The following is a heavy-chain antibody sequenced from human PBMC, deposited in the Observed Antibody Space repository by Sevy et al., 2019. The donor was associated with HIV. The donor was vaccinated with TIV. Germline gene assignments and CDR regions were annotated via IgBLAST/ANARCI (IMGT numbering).Heavy chain of an antibody. J-gene: IGHJ4*02. Sequence: GGSLRLSCAASGFTFSSYGMHWVRQAPGKGLEWVAVIWYDGSNKYYADYVKGRFTSSRDNSKNTLYLQMNSLRAEDTAVYYRAKDSRTMTTLDYWGQGTLVTVSS. CDR3: AKDSRTMTTLDY. V-gene: IGHV3-33*06. CDR1: GFTFSSYG. CDR2: IWYDGSNK. D-gene: IGHD4-17*01.